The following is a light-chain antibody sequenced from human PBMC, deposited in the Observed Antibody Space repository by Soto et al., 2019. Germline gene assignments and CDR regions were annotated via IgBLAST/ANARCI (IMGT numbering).Light chain of an antibody. J-gene: IGKJ3*01. V-gene: IGKV1-12*01. CDR1: QAISRS. CDR2: AAS. Sequence: DIQMTQSPSSVSASVGDRVSITCRASQAISRSLAWYQQKPGEAPKLLIYAASILQSGDPSRVSGSGSGTDFNLTITRLQPEDFASYYCQQANSFPFTFGPGTKV. CDR3: QQANSFPFT.